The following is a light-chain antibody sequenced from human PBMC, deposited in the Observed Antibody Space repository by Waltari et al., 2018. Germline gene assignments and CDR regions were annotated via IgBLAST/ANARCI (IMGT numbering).Light chain of an antibody. J-gene: IGLJ2*01. CDR2: YKSDSDK. V-gene: IGLV5-45*03. Sequence: QAVLTQPSSLSASPGASASLTCTLRSGINVGAYRIYWYQQKPGSPPQYLLRYKSDSDKGLGSGGPSLCSGSKDASANAGILLISGLQSDDEADYYCMIFHGNAWVFGGGTKLTVL. CDR3: MIFHGNAWV. CDR1: SGINVGAYR.